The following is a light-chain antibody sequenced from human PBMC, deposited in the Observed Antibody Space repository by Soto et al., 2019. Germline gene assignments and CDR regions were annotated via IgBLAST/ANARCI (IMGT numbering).Light chain of an antibody. CDR1: SSDVGGYNY. CDR2: DVS. J-gene: IGLJ2*01. Sequence: QSALTQPASVSGSPGQSITISCTGTSSDVGGYNYVSWYQQHPGKAPQLMISDVSNRPSGVSNRFSGSKSGNTASLTSSGLQAEDEADYYCSSYTSSSTLGVVFGGGTKLTVL. CDR3: SSYTSSSTLGVV. V-gene: IGLV2-14*01.